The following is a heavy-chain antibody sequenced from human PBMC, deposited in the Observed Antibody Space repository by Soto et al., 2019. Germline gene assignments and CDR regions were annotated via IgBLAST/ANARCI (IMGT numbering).Heavy chain of an antibody. V-gene: IGHV3-48*02. CDR1: GFSFSSYS. CDR2: ISTSGTTI. D-gene: IGHD6-13*01. J-gene: IGHJ4*02. CDR3: ARGAAAGTSRFDY. Sequence: AESLRLACAVSGFSFSSYSMSWVRQAPGKGLEWVAYISTSGTTIYYADSVKCRIKISRDKGKNSLYLEMDGQRDDDAVMYYLARGAAAGTSRFDYWGQGTLVTVSS.